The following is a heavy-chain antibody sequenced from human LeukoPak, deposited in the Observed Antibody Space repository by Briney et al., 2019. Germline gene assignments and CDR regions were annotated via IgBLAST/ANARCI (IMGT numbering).Heavy chain of an antibody. D-gene: IGHD3-22*01. CDR3: ARLRRITMIVVVITAWFDP. CDR1: GGSISSYY. Sequence: PSETLSLTCTVSGGSISSYYWSWIRQPPGKGLEWIGYIYYSGSTNYNPSLKSRVTISVDTSKNQFSLKLSSVTAADTAVYYCARLRRITMIVVVITAWFDPWGQGTLVTVSS. J-gene: IGHJ5*02. CDR2: IYYSGST. V-gene: IGHV4-59*12.